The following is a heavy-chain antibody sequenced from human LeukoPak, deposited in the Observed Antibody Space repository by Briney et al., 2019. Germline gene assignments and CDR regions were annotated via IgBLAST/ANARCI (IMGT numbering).Heavy chain of an antibody. D-gene: IGHD3-9*01. CDR2: ISSNGDNT. V-gene: IGHV3-64D*06. CDR3: ARGWLVISTPFDY. J-gene: IGHJ4*02. Sequence: GGSLRLSCSVSGFTFSTYVMNWVRQAPGKGLEYVSAISSNGDNTYYADSVKGRFTISRDNSKNTLYLQMSSLRADDTAVYYCARGWLVISTPFDYWGQGTLVTVSS. CDR1: GFTFSTYV.